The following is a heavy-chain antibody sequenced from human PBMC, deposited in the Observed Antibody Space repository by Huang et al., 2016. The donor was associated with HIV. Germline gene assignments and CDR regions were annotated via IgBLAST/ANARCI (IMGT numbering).Heavy chain of an antibody. CDR3: AYQWTGLDR. V-gene: IGHV2-5*02. J-gene: IGHJ4*02. CDR1: GFSLDTSGVA. D-gene: IGHD6-19*01. CDR2: IYWDDDT. Sequence: QLTLKESGPTLVKPTQTLTLTCSFSGFSLDTSGVAVGWVRQPPGEALGWLGLIYWDDDTRFRPSLGGRLSLTKDTSKNQVVLTMTNMDPADTATYLCAYQWTGLDRWGQGILVTVTS.